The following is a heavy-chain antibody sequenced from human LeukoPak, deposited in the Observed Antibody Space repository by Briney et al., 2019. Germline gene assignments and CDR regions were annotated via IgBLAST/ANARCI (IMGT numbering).Heavy chain of an antibody. D-gene: IGHD6-6*01. CDR2: ISGSGGST. CDR1: GFTFSSYA. V-gene: IGHV3-23*01. Sequence: TGGSPRLSCAPSGFTFSSYAMSWVRQAPGKGLEWVSAISGSGGSTYYADSVKGRFTNARDNSKNTLYLQMNSLRADDTAVYYCAKDMYSSSSGASGYWGQGTLVTVSS. CDR3: AKDMYSSSSGASGY. J-gene: IGHJ4*02.